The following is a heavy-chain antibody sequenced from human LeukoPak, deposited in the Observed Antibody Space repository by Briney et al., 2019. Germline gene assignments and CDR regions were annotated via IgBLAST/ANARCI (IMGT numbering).Heavy chain of an antibody. CDR1: GYTFTSYG. Sequence: GASVKVSCKASGYTFTSYGISWVRQAPGQGLEWMGWISAYNGNTNYAQKLQGRVTMTTDTSTSTAYMELRSLRSDDTAVYYCARATSDGSYRAEYFQHWGQGTLVTVSS. D-gene: IGHD1-26*01. J-gene: IGHJ1*01. V-gene: IGHV1-18*01. CDR3: ARATSDGSYRAEYFQH. CDR2: ISAYNGNT.